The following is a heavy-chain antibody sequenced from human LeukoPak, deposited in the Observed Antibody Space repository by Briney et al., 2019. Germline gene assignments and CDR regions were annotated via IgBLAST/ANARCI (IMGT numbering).Heavy chain of an antibody. CDR1: GYTLTELS. CDR3: ATGFQRGYSYGYVDY. Sequence: ASVEVSCKVSGYTLTELSMHWVRQAPGKGLEWMGGFDPEDGETIYTQKFQGRVTMTEDTSTDTAYMELSSLRSEDTAVYYCATGFQRGYSYGYVDYWGQGTLVTVSS. CDR2: FDPEDGET. V-gene: IGHV1-24*01. D-gene: IGHD5-18*01. J-gene: IGHJ4*02.